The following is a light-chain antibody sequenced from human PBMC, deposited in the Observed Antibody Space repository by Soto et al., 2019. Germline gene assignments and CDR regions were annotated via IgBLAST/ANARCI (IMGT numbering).Light chain of an antibody. Sequence: EIVLTQSPGTLSLSPGESATLSCRASQSVSSSYLAWYQQKPGQAPRLLIYGASSRATGIPDRYSGSGSGTDFTLTISRLEPEDFAVYYCQQYGSSPPRTVGQGTKVDIK. CDR1: QSVSSSY. CDR3: QQYGSSPPRT. V-gene: IGKV3-20*01. CDR2: GAS. J-gene: IGKJ1*01.